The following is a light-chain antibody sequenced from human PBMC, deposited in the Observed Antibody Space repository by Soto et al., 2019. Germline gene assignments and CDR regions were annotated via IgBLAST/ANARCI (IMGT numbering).Light chain of an antibody. V-gene: IGKV3-20*01. CDR3: QQYSGSPPLT. J-gene: IGKJ4*01. CDR2: GAS. CDR1: QSISSSY. Sequence: ENVLTQSPGTLSLSPGERPTLSCRASQSISSSYLAWYQQKPGQPPRLLIYGASNKSTGIPDRFSGSGSGTDFTLTISGLEPEDYAVYYCQQYSGSPPLTFGGGTKVEIK.